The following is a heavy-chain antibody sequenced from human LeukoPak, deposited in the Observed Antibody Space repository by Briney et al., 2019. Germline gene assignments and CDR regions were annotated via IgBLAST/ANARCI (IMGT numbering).Heavy chain of an antibody. V-gene: IGHV3-23*01. CDR3: AKSLGVGGYTRYKGFDQ. D-gene: IGHD3-16*02. J-gene: IGHJ4*02. CDR2: VSGSDGSS. CDR1: GFTFNSFA. Sequence: GGSLRLSCAASGFTFNSFAMNWVRQAPGKGLEWVSSVSGSDGSSHYADFVKGRFTISRDNSKNTLHLQMNSLRAEDTAVYYCAKSLGVGGYTRYKGFDQWGQGTLVTVSS.